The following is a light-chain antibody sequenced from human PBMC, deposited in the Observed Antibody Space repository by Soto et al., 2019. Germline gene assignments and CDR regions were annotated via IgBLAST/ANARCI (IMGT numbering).Light chain of an antibody. V-gene: IGLV2-14*01. J-gene: IGLJ1*01. Sequence: QSVLGQPPPVSGSPGRTITISYTGAGSDVGGYKYVSWYHHHPGKGPQLMTYEVRNRPSGVSHRFSGSKSGNTATLTIAGLQDEDEADYYCSSDTSTTRSGLGNGTMGTVL. CDR1: GSDVGGYKY. CDR3: SSDTSTTRSG. CDR2: EVR.